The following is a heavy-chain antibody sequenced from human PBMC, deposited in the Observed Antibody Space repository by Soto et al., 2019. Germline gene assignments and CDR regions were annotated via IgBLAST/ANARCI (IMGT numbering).Heavy chain of an antibody. V-gene: IGHV5-51*01. Sequence: GESLKISCKGSGYRFITYWIGWVRQMPGKGLEWMGIIYPADSDTRYSPSFQGQVTISADKSISTAYLQWSSLKASDTAMYYCARAHSSTWHQNFYYGMDVWGQGTTVTVSS. J-gene: IGHJ6*02. CDR3: ARAHSSTWHQNFYYGMDV. D-gene: IGHD6-13*01. CDR2: IYPADSDT. CDR1: GYRFITYW.